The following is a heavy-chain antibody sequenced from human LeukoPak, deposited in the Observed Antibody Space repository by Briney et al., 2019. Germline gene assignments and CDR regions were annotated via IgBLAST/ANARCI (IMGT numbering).Heavy chain of an antibody. J-gene: IGHJ4*02. CDR1: GGSISSGDYY. Sequence: PSETLSLTCTVSGGSISSGDYYWSWIRQPPGKGLEWIGYIYYSGSTYYNPSLKSRVTISVDTSKNQFSLKLSSATAADTAVYYCAREFRRYSGYDPGDYWGQGTLVTVSS. CDR3: AREFRRYSGYDPGDY. V-gene: IGHV4-30-4*08. CDR2: IYYSGST. D-gene: IGHD5-12*01.